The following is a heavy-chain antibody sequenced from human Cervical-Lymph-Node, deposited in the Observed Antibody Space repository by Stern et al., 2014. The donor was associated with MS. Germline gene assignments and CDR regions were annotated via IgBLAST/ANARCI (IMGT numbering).Heavy chain of an antibody. J-gene: IGHJ4*02. Sequence: VQLVQSGGGVVQPGRSLRLSCAASGFTFTRYTMHWVRQAPGKGLEWVTLISSDENNQYYADSVKGRFTISRDNSQNTLYLQMNSLRPEDTAVYYCARGNYYDSTAFYSTFESWGQGTLVTVSS. CDR2: ISSDENNQ. D-gene: IGHD3-22*01. V-gene: IGHV3-30*01. CDR3: ARGNYYDSTAFYSTFES. CDR1: GFTFTRYT.